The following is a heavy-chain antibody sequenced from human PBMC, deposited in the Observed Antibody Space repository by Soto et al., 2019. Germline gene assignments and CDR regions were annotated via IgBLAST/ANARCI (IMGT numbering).Heavy chain of an antibody. D-gene: IGHD3-10*02. J-gene: IGHJ4*02. Sequence: PSETLSLTCTVSGGSISSGGYYWSLIRQHPGKGLEWIGYIYYSGSTYYNPSLKSRVTISVDTSKNQFSLKLSSVTAADTAVYYCASSLFTMSNSQLLIDYSGQGTLVTVSS. CDR3: ASSLFTMSNSQLLIDY. V-gene: IGHV4-31*03. CDR2: IYYSGST. CDR1: GGSISSGGYY.